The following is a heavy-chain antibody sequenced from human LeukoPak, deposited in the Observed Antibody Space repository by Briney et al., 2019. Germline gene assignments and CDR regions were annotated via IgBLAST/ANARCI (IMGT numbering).Heavy chain of an antibody. CDR2: INPSGGST. Sequence: ASVKVSCKASGYTITGYYMHWVRQAPGQGLEWMGIINPSGGSTSYAQKFQGRVTMTRDTSTSTVYMELSSLRSEDTAVYYCARVPHPDYGGNLRPDDAFDIWGQGTMVTVSS. CDR1: GYTITGYY. CDR3: ARVPHPDYGGNLRPDDAFDI. D-gene: IGHD4-23*01. J-gene: IGHJ3*02. V-gene: IGHV1-46*01.